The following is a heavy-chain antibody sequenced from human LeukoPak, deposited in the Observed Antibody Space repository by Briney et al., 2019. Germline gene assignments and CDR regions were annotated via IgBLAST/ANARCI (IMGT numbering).Heavy chain of an antibody. CDR1: GGSISSSRYY. J-gene: IGHJ3*02. V-gene: IGHV4-39*01. D-gene: IGHD6-6*01. CDR3: ASFIGYTSSDAFDI. CDR2: IYYSGST. Sequence: SETLSLTCTISGGSISSSRYYWGWIRQPPGKGLEWIGSIYYSGSTYYNPSLKSRVTILLDTSRNQFSLKLSSVSAADTAVYYCASFIGYTSSDAFDIWGQGTMVTVSS.